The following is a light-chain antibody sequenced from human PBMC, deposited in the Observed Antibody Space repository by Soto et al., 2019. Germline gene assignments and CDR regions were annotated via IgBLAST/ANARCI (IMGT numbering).Light chain of an antibody. J-gene: IGLJ3*02. CDR2: TNN. Sequence: QSALTQPPSASGTPGQKVTISCSGSGSNIGRNFVCWYQQLPGTAPKVIIYTNNERSSGVPDRFSGSKSGTSAALAISGLQSEDEADYYCAAWDDSMNGVVFGGGTKLTVL. CDR1: GSNIGRNF. V-gene: IGLV1-44*01. CDR3: AAWDDSMNGVV.